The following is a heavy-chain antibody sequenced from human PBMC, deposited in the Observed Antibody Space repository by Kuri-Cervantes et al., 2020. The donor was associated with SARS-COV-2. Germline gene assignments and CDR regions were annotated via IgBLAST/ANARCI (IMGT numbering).Heavy chain of an antibody. CDR2: ISAYNDNP. D-gene: IGHD3-16*01. J-gene: IGHJ4*02. CDR1: GGTFSSYT. V-gene: IGHV1-18*01. Sequence: ASVKVSCKASGGTFSSYTISWVRQAPGQGLEWMGWISAYNDNPKYAQRFQGRLAMTTNIYTSTAYLELRRLRSDDTAVYYCARGSTEGEDYWGQGTLVTVSS. CDR3: ARGSTEGEDY.